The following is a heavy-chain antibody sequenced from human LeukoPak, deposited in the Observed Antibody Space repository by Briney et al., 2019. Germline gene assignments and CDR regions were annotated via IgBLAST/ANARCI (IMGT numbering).Heavy chain of an antibody. CDR1: GFTFSDYY. V-gene: IGHV3-11*04. CDR3: ASYRYSSSCYIY. D-gene: IGHD6-13*01. J-gene: IGHJ4*02. Sequence: GGSLRLSCAASGFTFSDYYMTWIRQAPGKGLEWVSYISSSGNTIYYAESVKGRFTISRDNAKNSLYLQMNSLRAEDTAVYFCASYRYSSSCYIYWGQGTLVTVSS. CDR2: ISSSGNTI.